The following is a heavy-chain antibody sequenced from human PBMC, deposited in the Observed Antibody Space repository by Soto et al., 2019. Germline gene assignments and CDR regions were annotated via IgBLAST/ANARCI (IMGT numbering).Heavy chain of an antibody. CDR2: IYYSGST. V-gene: IGHV4-61*01. CDR1: GGSVSSGSYY. D-gene: IGHD1-26*01. Sequence: PSETLSLTCTVSGGSVSSGSYYWSWIRQPPGKGLEWIGYIYYSGSTNYNPSLKSRVTISVDTSKTQCSLKLSSVTAADTAVYYCAREGKEWELSHYGMDVWGQGTMATVYS. J-gene: IGHJ6*02. CDR3: AREGKEWELSHYGMDV.